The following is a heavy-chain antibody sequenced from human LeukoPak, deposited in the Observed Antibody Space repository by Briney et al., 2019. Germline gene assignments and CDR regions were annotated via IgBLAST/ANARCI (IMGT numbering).Heavy chain of an antibody. J-gene: IGHJ5*02. Sequence: SETLSLTCTVSGGSISSSGHYWGWIRQPPGKGLEWIASIYYSGSTYYNPSLKSRVTISVDTSKNQLSLKLSSLTAADTAVYYRARHEYSGSYYGLSWFDPWGQGTLVTVPS. CDR3: ARHEYSGSYYGLSWFDP. V-gene: IGHV4-39*01. CDR1: GGSISSSGHY. CDR2: IYYSGST. D-gene: IGHD1-26*01.